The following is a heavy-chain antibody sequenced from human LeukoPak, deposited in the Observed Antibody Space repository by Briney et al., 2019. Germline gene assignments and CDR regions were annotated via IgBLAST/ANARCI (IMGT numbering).Heavy chain of an antibody. V-gene: IGHV3-23*01. CDR3: EKAHVGCYDSGID. D-gene: IGHD3-22*01. J-gene: IGHJ4*02. CDR1: GFTFTGYA. CDR2: ISGSGGST. Sequence: GGSLRLSCPASGFTFTGYAMNWVRQAPGKGLEWVSGISGSGGSTYYADSVKGRFSISRDNSKNTLYLHLNSLRVEDTAEYYCEKAHVGCYDSGIDWGQGTLVIVSS.